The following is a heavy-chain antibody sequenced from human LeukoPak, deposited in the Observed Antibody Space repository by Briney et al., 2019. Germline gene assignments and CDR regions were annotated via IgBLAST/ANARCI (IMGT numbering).Heavy chain of an antibody. D-gene: IGHD3-10*01. J-gene: IGHJ6*03. V-gene: IGHV4-59*01. CDR1: GDSIISYN. Sequence: PQTLSLTCTVSGDSIISYNLSSIRQPPGKGLEWIEYLYYTGSTNYNPSLKSRVTISVDTSKNQFSLKLRPVTAADTAVYYCARVRLVRGVISYMDVWGQGTTVTVSS. CDR3: ARVRLVRGVISYMDV. CDR2: LYYTGST.